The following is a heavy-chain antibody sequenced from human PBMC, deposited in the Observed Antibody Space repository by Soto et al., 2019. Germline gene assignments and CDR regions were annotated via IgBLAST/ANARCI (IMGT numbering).Heavy chain of an antibody. CDR1: GYTFTSYA. V-gene: IGHV1-3*05. CDR3: ARDRKQLDWFEP. CDR2: INAGNGNT. D-gene: IGHD6-13*01. J-gene: IGHJ5*02. Sequence: QVQLVQSGAEEKKPGASVKVSCKASGYTFTSYAMHCVRQAPGQRLECMGWINAGNGNTKYSQKLQGRVTITRDTSASTAYTELSTLRYEDDDVYYCARDRKQLDWFEPWGQGTLVTVSS.